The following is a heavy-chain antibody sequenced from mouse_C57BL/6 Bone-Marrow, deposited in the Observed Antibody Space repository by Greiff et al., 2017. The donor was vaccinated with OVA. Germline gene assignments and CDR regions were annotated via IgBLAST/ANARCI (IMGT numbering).Heavy chain of an antibody. V-gene: IGHV1-9*01. Sequence: QVQLQQSGAELMKPGASVKLSCKATGYTFTGYWIEWVKQRPGHGLEWIGEILPGSGSTNYNEKFKCKATFTADTSSNTAYMQLSSLTTEDSAIYYCASYSNYPFAYWGQGTLVTVSA. D-gene: IGHD2-5*01. CDR3: ASYSNYPFAY. J-gene: IGHJ3*01. CDR2: ILPGSGST. CDR1: GYTFTGYW.